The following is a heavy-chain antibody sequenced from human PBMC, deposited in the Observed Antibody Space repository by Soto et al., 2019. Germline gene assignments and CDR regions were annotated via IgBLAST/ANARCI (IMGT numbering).Heavy chain of an antibody. V-gene: IGHV1-69*04. CDR3: ARGDSSWYDAGLLFDY. D-gene: IGHD6-13*01. J-gene: IGHJ4*02. CDR2: IIPILGIA. CDR1: GYTFTSYY. Sequence: SVKVSCKASGYTFTSYYMHWVRQAPGQGLEWMGRIIPILGIANYAQKFQGRVTITADKSTSTAYMELSSLRSEDTAVYYCARGDSSWYDAGLLFDYWGQ.